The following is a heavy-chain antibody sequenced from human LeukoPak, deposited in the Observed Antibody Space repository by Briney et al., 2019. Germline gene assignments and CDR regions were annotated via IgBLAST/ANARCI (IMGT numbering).Heavy chain of an antibody. CDR3: SKLIVVASTTDALDI. D-gene: IGHD2-21*01. J-gene: IGHJ3*02. Sequence: GGSLRLSCAVSGFTFRDYWMHWVRQAPGRGLEWVSVIYIDGSTYYADLAKGRFTISRDNSRNTLFLQMDGLRAEDTAVYYCSKLIVVASTTDALDIWGQGTRVTVSS. CDR2: IYIDGST. CDR1: GFTFRDYW. V-gene: IGHV3-53*01.